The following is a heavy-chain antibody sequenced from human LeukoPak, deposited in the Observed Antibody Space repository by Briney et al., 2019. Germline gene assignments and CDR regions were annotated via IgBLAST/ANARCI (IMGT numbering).Heavy chain of an antibody. CDR1: GFTFSGYG. CDR2: INSDGSST. Sequence: PGRSLRLSCAASGFTFSGYGMHWVRQAPDKGLVWVSRINSDGSSTSYADSVKGRFTISRDNAKNTLYLQMNSLRAEDTAVYYCARRVIRLGFDPWGQGTLVTVSS. J-gene: IGHJ5*02. CDR3: ARRVIRLGFDP. V-gene: IGHV3-74*01. D-gene: IGHD3-10*01.